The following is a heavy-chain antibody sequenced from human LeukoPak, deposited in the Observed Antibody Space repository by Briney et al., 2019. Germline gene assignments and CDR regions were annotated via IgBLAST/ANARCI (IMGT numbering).Heavy chain of an antibody. D-gene: IGHD6-13*01. J-gene: IGHJ4*02. V-gene: IGHV3-15*01. CDR2: IRSKTDGGAS. Sequence: GGSLRLSCAASGFTFSKVWMTWVRQAPGKGLEWVGRIRSKTDGGASEYAAPVKGRFSISRDDSKNTLYLQMNSLKTEDTAVYYCTTDRQQLVPDYFDYWGQGTLVTVSS. CDR3: TTDRQQLVPDYFDY. CDR1: GFTFSKVW.